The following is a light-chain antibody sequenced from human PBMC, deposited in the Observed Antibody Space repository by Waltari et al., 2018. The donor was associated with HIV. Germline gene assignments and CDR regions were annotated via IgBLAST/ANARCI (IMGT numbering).Light chain of an antibody. Sequence: DIQMTQSPSSLSASVGDRLPITCRASQSISNYLNWYQKKPGRAPKLLIYAASSLHNGVPSRFSGSGSGTEFTLTISSLQPEDFATYYCQQSFSSFFTFGPGTKVDIK. CDR1: QSISNY. CDR2: AAS. V-gene: IGKV1-39*01. J-gene: IGKJ3*01. CDR3: QQSFSSFFT.